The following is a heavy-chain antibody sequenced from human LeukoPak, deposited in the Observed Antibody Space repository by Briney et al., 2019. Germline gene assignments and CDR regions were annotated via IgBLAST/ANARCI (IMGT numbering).Heavy chain of an antibody. D-gene: IGHD3-22*01. CDR1: GYTFTSYG. CDR3: ARDSRDPYYYDSSGYYPVDY. Sequence: GASVKVSCKASGYTFTSYGISWVRQAPGQGLEWMGWISAYNGNTNYAQKLQGRVTMTTDTSTSTAYMELRSLRSDDTAVCYCARDSRDPYYYDSSGYYPVDYWGQGTLVTVSS. J-gene: IGHJ4*02. V-gene: IGHV1-18*01. CDR2: ISAYNGNT.